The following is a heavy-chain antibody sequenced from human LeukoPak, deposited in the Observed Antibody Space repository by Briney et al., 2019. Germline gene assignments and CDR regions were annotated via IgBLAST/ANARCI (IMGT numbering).Heavy chain of an antibody. CDR1: GFTFSSYW. J-gene: IGHJ4*02. CDR3: ASGRLVGAPDY. V-gene: IGHV3-74*01. Sequence: GSLRLSCAASGFTFSSYWMHWVRQPPGKGLVWVSRITSDGSGIGYADSVKGRFSTSRDNAKNTLYLQMNSLRAEDTAVYYCASGRLVGAPDYWGQGTLVTVSS. CDR2: ITSDGSGI. D-gene: IGHD1-26*01.